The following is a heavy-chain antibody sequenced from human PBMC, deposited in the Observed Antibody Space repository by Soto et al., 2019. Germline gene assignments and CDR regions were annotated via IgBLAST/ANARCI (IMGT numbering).Heavy chain of an antibody. CDR2: INHSGST. CDR1: GGSFSGYY. D-gene: IGHD2-15*01. Sequence: PSETLSLTCAVYGGSFSGYYWSWIRQPPGKGLEWIGEINHSGSTNYTPSLKSRVTISVDTSKNQFSLKLSSVTAADTAVYYCARGYIVVVVAATSRAFDIWGQGTMVTVSS. J-gene: IGHJ3*02. CDR3: ARGYIVVVVAATSRAFDI. V-gene: IGHV4-34*01.